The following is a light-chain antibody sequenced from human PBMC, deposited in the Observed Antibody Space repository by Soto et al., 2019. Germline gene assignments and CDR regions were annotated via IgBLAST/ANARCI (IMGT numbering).Light chain of an antibody. CDR2: DAS. J-gene: IGKJ3*01. Sequence: EIVLTQSPATLSLSPGERATLSCRASQSVSGTLAWYQQKPGQAPRLLIYDASNRATGIPARFSGSGSGTDVTLTISSLEPEDFPVYYCQQRSNWPTFGPGTKVDIK. CDR3: QQRSNWPT. CDR1: QSVSGT. V-gene: IGKV3-11*01.